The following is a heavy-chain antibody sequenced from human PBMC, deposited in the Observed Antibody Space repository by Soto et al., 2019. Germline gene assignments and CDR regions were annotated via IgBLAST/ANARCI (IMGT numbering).Heavy chain of an antibody. J-gene: IGHJ4*02. V-gene: IGHV3-23*01. Sequence: GGSLRLSCAASGFSFSDYAMSWVRQAPGKGLEWVSVISERVGSTHYADSVRGRFTVSRDNSKNSLSLRMNSLRDEDTTVYFCAKRSPYSSGWYSPIFDYWGQGALVTVSS. CDR2: ISERVGST. CDR1: GFSFSDYA. CDR3: AKRSPYSSGWYSPIFDY. D-gene: IGHD6-13*01.